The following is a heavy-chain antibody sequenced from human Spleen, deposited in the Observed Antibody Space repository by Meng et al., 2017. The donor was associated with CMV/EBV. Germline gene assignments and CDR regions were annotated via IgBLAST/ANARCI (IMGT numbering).Heavy chain of an antibody. J-gene: IGHJ6*02. V-gene: IGHV4-34*01. CDR3: ARGRGHYGMDV. CDR1: GGSFSGYY. Sequence: GSLRLSCAVYGGSFSGYYWSWIRQPPGKGLEWIGEINHSGSTNYNPSLKSRVTISVDTSKNQFSLKLSSVTAADTAVYYCARGRGHYGMDVWGQGTTVTVSS. CDR2: INHSGST. D-gene: IGHD3-10*01.